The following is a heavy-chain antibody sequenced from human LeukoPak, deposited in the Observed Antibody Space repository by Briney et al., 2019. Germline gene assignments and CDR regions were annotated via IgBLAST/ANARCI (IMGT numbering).Heavy chain of an antibody. CDR3: ARDQIAAGP. V-gene: IGHV4-59*01. CDR1: GGSISSYY. CDR2: VYYSGST. Sequence: PSETLSLTCIVSGGSISSYYWSWIRQPPGKGLECIGYVYYSGSTNYNPSLKSRVTISVDRTKNQFSLNLHSVTAADTAVYYCARDQIAAGPWGRGTLVTVSS. J-gene: IGHJ5*02. D-gene: IGHD6-25*01.